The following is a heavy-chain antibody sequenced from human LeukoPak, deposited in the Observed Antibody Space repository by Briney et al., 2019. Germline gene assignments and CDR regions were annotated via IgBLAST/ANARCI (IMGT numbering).Heavy chain of an antibody. CDR1: GFTFSSYG. J-gene: IGHJ6*02. D-gene: IGHD2-15*01. Sequence: GRSLRLPCAASGFTFSSYGMHWVRQAPGKGLEWVAVISYDGSNKYYADSVKGRFTISRDNSKNTLYLQMNSLRAEDTAVYYCAKDRTPSSYYYYGMDVWGQGTTVTVSS. CDR2: ISYDGSNK. CDR3: AKDRTPSSYYYYGMDV. V-gene: IGHV3-30*18.